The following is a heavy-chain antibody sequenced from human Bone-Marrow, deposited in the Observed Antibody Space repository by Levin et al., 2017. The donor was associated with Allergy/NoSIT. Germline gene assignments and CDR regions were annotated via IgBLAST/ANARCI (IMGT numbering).Heavy chain of an antibody. J-gene: IGHJ6*02. CDR1: GFPFTPAW. CDR2: LKSKGGGGTA. CDR3: AWDRDAYYKMDV. Sequence: GGSLRLSCAASGFPFTPAWMTWVRQAPGKGLEWVGRLKSKGGGGTADYAAPVKGRFTISRDDSKNTLYLQMNSLKMEDTAVYYCAWDRDAYYKMDVWGRGTTVTVSS. D-gene: IGHD1-26*01. V-gene: IGHV3-15*01.